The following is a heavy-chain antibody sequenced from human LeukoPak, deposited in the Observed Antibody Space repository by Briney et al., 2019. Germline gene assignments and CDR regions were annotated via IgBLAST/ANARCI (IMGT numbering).Heavy chain of an antibody. CDR2: IRYDGSNK. CDR1: RFTFSSYG. V-gene: IGHV3-30*02. J-gene: IGHJ4*02. D-gene: IGHD2-2*01. CDR3: AKEGRPFGGSTSYYDY. Sequence: GGSLRLSCTACRFTFSSYGMHWVRQAPGKGLEWMAFIRYDGSNKYYADSVKGRFTISRDNSKNTLYLQMNSLRAEDTAVYYCAKEGRPFGGSTSYYDYWGQGTLVTVSS.